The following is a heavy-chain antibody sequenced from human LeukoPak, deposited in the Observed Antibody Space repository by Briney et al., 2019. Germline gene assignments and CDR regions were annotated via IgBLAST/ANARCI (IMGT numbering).Heavy chain of an antibody. V-gene: IGHV1-2*02. CDR3: ARDRKYLTYYDFWSGYEVEAGYMDV. Sequence: ASVKVSCKASGYTFTGYYMHWVRQAPGQGLEWMGWINPNSGGTNYAQKFQGRVTMTRDTSISTAYMELSRLRSDDTAVYHCARDRKYLTYYDFWSGYEVEAGYMDVWGKGTTVTVSS. D-gene: IGHD3-3*01. CDR1: GYTFTGYY. J-gene: IGHJ6*03. CDR2: INPNSGGT.